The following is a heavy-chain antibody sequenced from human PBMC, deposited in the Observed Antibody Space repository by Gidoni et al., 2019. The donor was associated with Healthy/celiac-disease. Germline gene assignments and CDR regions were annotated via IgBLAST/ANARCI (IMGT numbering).Heavy chain of an antibody. Sequence: QVQLQESGPGLVKPSQTLSLTCTVSGGSISSGGYYWSWIRQHPGKGLEWIGYIYYSGSTYYNPSLKSRVTISVDTSKNQFSLKLSSVTAADTAVYYCARALGYSSSSVGGSVDWFDPWGQGTLVTVSS. D-gene: IGHD6-13*01. CDR2: IYYSGST. CDR1: GGSISSGGYY. V-gene: IGHV4-31*03. J-gene: IGHJ5*02. CDR3: ARALGYSSSSVGGSVDWFDP.